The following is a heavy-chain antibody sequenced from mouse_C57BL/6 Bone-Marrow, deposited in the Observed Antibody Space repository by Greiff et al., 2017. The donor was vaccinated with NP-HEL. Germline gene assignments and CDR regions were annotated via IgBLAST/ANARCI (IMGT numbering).Heavy chain of an antibody. V-gene: IGHV3-6*01. D-gene: IGHD2-4*01. CDR3: ARGDDCFAY. J-gene: IGHJ3*01. CDR1: GYSITSGYY. CDR2: ISYDGSN. Sequence: VQLQQSGPGLVKPSQSLSLTCSVTGYSITSGYYWNWIRQFPGNKLEWMGYISYDGSNNYNPSLKNRISITRDTSKNQFFLKLNSVTTEDTATYYCARGDDCFAYWGQGTLVTVSA.